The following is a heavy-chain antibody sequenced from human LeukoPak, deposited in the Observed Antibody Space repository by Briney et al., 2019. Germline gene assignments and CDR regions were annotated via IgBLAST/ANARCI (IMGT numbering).Heavy chain of an antibody. J-gene: IGHJ4*02. D-gene: IGHD3-10*01. CDR2: INTDGSST. Sequence: GGSLRLSCTASGFTFSSYWMHWVRQTPGKGLVWVSRINTDGSSTNYADSVKGRFTISRDNAKNTLYLQMNSLRAEDTAVYFCARPVYYGSQSCWDYWGQGTLVTVSS. CDR1: GFTFSSYW. CDR3: ARPVYYGSQSCWDY. V-gene: IGHV3-74*01.